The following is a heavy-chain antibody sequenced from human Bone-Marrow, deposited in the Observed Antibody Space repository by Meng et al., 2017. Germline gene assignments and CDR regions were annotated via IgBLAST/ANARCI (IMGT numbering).Heavy chain of an antibody. J-gene: IGHJ4*02. CDR2: ISGSGGST. V-gene: IGHV3-23*04. CDR1: GFTFSSYA. Sequence: VHLGVAGGGLVQPGGSLGLSCAASGFTFSSYAMSWVRQAPGKGLEWVSAISGSGGSTYYADSVKGRFTISRDNSKNTLFLQMNSLRVEDTAIYYCARQVGPDYWGQGTLVTVSS. D-gene: IGHD1-26*01. CDR3: ARQVGPDY.